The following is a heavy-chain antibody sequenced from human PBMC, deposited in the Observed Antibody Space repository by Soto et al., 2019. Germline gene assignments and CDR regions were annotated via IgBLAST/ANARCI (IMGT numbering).Heavy chain of an antibody. CDR2: ICYDGSNK. CDR1: GFTFSSYG. V-gene: IGHV3-33*01. CDR3: ARDLWRTGESSGYPDY. J-gene: IGHJ4*02. Sequence: GGSLRLSCAASGFTFSSYGMHWVRQAQGKGLEWEAVICYDGSNKYYADSLKGRFTISRDNSENTPYLQMNSLRAEDTAVYYCARDLWRTGESSGYPDYWGQGTMVTVSS. D-gene: IGHD3-22*01.